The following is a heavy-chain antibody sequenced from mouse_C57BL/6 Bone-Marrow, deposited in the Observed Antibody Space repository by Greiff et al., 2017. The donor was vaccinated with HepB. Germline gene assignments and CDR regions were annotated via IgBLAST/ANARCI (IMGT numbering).Heavy chain of an antibody. CDR3: SRVAISGYFDV. Sequence: EVKLVESGGGLVQSGRSLRLSCATSGFTFSDFYMEWVRQAPGKGLEWIAARRNKANDYTTEYSASVKGRFIVSRDTSQSILYLQMNALRAEDTAIYYCSRVAISGYFDVWGTGTTVTVSS. V-gene: IGHV7-1*01. CDR2: RRNKANDYTT. J-gene: IGHJ1*03. CDR1: GFTFSDFY.